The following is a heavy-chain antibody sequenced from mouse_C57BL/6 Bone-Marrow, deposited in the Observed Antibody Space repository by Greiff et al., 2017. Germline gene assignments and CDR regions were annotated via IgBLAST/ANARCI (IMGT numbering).Heavy chain of an antibody. D-gene: IGHD2-1*01. J-gene: IGHJ1*03. Sequence: EVQLQQSGPGLVKPSQSLSLTCSVTGYSITSGYYWNWIRQFPGNKLEWMGYISYDGSNNYNPSLKNRISITRDTSKNQFFLKLNSVTTEDTATYYCARAPNYVSYWYFDVWGTGTTVTVSS. CDR3: ARAPNYVSYWYFDV. V-gene: IGHV3-6*01. CDR2: ISYDGSN. CDR1: GYSITSGYY.